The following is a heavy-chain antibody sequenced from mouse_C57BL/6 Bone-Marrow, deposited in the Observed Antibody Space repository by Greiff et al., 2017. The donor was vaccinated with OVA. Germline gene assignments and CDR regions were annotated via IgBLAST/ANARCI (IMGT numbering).Heavy chain of an antibody. CDR2: IYPGSGST. D-gene: IGHD1-1*01. V-gene: IGHV1-55*01. CDR3: SYYYGSRRYFDV. J-gene: IGHJ1*03. Sequence: VQLQQPGAELVKPGASVKMSCKASGYTFTSYWITWVKQRPGQGLEWIGDIYPGSGSTNYNEKFKSKATLTVDKSSSTAYMQLSSLTSEDSAVYYCSYYYGSRRYFDVWGTGTTVTVSS. CDR1: GYTFTSYW.